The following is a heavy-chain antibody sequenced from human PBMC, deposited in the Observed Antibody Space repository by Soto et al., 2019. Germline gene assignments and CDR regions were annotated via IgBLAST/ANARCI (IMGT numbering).Heavy chain of an antibody. CDR2: ISGSGGST. D-gene: IGHD3-9*01. CDR1: GFTFSSYA. V-gene: IGHV3-23*01. Sequence: EVQLLESGGGLVQPGGSLRLSCAASGFTFSSYAMSWVRQAPGKGLEWVSAISGSGGSTYYADSVKGRFTISRDNSKNKLYLQMNSLRAEDTAVYYCARGLRYFDWFFDYWGQGTLVTVSS. J-gene: IGHJ4*02. CDR3: ARGLRYFDWFFDY.